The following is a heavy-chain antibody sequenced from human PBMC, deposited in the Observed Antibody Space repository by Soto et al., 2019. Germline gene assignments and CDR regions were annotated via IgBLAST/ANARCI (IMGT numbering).Heavy chain of an antibody. Sequence: TSETLSLTCTVSGGSISSYYWSWIRQPPGKGLEWIGYIYYSGSTNYNPSLKSRVTISVDTSKNQFSLKLSSVTAADTAVYYCARLSPEQQPYMDVWGKGTTVTVSS. J-gene: IGHJ6*03. D-gene: IGHD6-13*01. CDR2: IYYSGST. CDR1: GGSISSYY. V-gene: IGHV4-59*08. CDR3: ARLSPEQQPYMDV.